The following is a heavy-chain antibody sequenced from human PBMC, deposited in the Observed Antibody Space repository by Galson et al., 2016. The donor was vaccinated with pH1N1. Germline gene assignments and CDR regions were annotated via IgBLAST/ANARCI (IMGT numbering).Heavy chain of an antibody. D-gene: IGHD5-12*01. V-gene: IGHV3-30*04. Sequence: SLRLSCAASGFTFTSYAMHWVRQAPGKGLEWVAVILYDRTNEYYADSVKGRFTISRDKTQSTVYLQMNSLRTEDTAVYYCARDSEYSGHEGFHWAQGTLVTVSS. J-gene: IGHJ4*02. CDR2: ILYDRTNE. CDR3: ARDSEYSGHEGFH. CDR1: GFTFTSYA.